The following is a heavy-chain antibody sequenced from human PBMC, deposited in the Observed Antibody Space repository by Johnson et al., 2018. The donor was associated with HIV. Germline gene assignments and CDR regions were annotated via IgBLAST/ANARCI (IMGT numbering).Heavy chain of an antibody. CDR3: ARDGYYDRSGYWGLDAFHI. D-gene: IGHD3-22*01. V-gene: IGHV3-64*01. CDR2: ISSNGGGT. CDR1: GFAFSNAW. Sequence: VQLVESGGVVVQPGGSLRLSCAASGFAFSNAWMSWVRQAPGKGLEYVSSISSNGGGTYYANSVRGRFTISRDNSKNTLYLQMGSLRVEDMAVYYCARDGYYDRSGYWGLDAFHIWGQGTTVTVSS. J-gene: IGHJ3*02.